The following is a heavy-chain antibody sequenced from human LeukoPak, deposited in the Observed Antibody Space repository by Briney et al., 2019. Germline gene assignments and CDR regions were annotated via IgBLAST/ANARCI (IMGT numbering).Heavy chain of an antibody. Sequence: ASVKVSCMASGYTFTSYAISWVRQAPGQGLEWMGWISAYNDNTKYAQKVQGRVTMTTDTSTSTAYMELRSLRSDDTAVYYCARGGHGDYVSDWFDPWGQGTLVTVSS. CDR3: ARGGHGDYVSDWFDP. CDR1: GYTFTSYA. D-gene: IGHD4-17*01. CDR2: ISAYNDNT. V-gene: IGHV1-18*01. J-gene: IGHJ5*02.